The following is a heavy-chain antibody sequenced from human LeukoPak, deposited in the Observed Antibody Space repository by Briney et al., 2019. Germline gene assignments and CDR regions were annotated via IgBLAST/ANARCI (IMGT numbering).Heavy chain of an antibody. CDR1: GGSISSSSYY. CDR2: IYYSGST. CDR3: ARSRALYYYDSSGYSTVDY. J-gene: IGHJ4*02. V-gene: IGHV4-39*07. D-gene: IGHD3-22*01. Sequence: SETLSLTCTVSGGSISSSSYYWGWIRQPPGKGLEWIGSIYYSGSTNYNPSLKSRVTISVDTSKNQFSLKLSSVTAADTAVYYCARSRALYYYDSSGYSTVDYWGQGTLVTVSS.